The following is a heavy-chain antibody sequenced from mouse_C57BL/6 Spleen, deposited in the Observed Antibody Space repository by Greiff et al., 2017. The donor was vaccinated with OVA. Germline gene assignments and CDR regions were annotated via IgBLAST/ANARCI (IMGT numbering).Heavy chain of an antibody. CDR1: GYSFTSYW. CDR3: ARGGATVVAHGYFDG. V-gene: IGHV1-55*01. D-gene: IGHD1-1*01. J-gene: IGHJ1*03. Sequence: VQLQQSGAELVKPGASVTMSCKASGYSFTSYWITWVKQRPGQGLEWIGDIYPGDGSTNYNEKFKSKATLTVDTSSNTDYMQISSLTSEDSAVYYCARGGATVVAHGYFDGWGTGTTVTVSS. CDR2: IYPGDGST.